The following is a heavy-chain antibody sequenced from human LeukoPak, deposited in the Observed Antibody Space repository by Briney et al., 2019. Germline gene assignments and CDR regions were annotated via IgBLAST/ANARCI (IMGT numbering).Heavy chain of an antibody. CDR3: AREGLDYYYYYMDV. Sequence: SETLSLTCTVSGGSISSRNYYWSWIRQPAGKGLEWIGRIYTSGSTNYNPSLKSRVTISVDTSKNQFSLKLSSVTAADTAVYYCAREGLDYYYYYMDVWGKGTTVTISS. CDR1: GGSISSRNYY. V-gene: IGHV4-61*02. J-gene: IGHJ6*03. CDR2: IYTSGST.